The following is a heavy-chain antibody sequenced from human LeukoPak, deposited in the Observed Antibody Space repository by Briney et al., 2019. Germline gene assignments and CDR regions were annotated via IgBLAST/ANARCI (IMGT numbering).Heavy chain of an antibody. Sequence: SETLSLTCAVYGGSFSGYYWSWIRQPPGKGQEWIGEINHSGSTNYNPSLKSRVTISVDTSKNQFSLKLSSVTAADTAVYYCARGFSGWSPTNVDYWGQGTLVTVSS. V-gene: IGHV4-34*01. CDR2: INHSGST. J-gene: IGHJ4*02. CDR1: GGSFSGYY. D-gene: IGHD6-19*01. CDR3: ARGFSGWSPTNVDY.